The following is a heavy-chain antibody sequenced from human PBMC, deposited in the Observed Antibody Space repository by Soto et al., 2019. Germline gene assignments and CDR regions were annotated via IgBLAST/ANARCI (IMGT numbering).Heavy chain of an antibody. Sequence: ELQLVESGGGLVQPGGSLRLSCAASGLTFSGSWMYWVRQVPGEGLVWVSGISSDGSSTTYADSVKGRFTISRDNAKNTLHLQMNNLRAEDAAVYFCTRGWNWAFDSWGQGTMVTVSS. CDR2: ISSDGSST. D-gene: IGHD1-7*01. CDR3: TRGWNWAFDS. V-gene: IGHV3-74*01. CDR1: GLTFSGSW. J-gene: IGHJ3*02.